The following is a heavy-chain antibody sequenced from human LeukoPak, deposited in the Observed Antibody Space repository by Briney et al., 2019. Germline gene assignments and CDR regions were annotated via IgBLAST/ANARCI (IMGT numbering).Heavy chain of an antibody. Sequence: ASVTVSCKASGYTFTTDGISWLRQAPGQGLEWLGWISAYNGNTKYAQKVQDRVTMTTDTSTSTVCMELRSLTSDDTAVYYCASGYSYNNYKLDVWGQGTTVTVSS. CDR3: ASGYSYNNYKLDV. D-gene: IGHD4-11*01. J-gene: IGHJ6*02. CDR2: ISAYNGNT. V-gene: IGHV1-18*01. CDR1: GYTFTTDG.